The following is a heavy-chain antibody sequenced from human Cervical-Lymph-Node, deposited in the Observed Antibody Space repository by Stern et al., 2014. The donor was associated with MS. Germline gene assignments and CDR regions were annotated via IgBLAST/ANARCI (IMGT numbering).Heavy chain of an antibody. D-gene: IGHD6-19*01. J-gene: IGHJ4*02. CDR2: INPNRGGT. CDR3: AREAAMAVAGTGVDY. CDR1: GYTFTGYY. Sequence: QVQLVQSGAEVKKPGASVKVSCKASGYTFTGYYMHWVRQAPGQGLEWMGRINPNRGGTNDAQKLQGRVTMTRDTSISTAYMELSRLRSDDTAVYYCAREAAMAVAGTGVDYWGQGTLVTVSS. V-gene: IGHV1-2*06.